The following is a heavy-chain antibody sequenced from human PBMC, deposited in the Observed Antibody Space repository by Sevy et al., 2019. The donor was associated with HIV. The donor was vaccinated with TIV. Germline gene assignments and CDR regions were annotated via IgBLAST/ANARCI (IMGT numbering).Heavy chain of an antibody. CDR3: ARNYDSSGYYSDY. J-gene: IGHJ4*02. V-gene: IGHV3-21*01. Sequence: GGSLRLSCAASGFTFSSYSMNWVRQAPGKGLEWVSSISSSSSYIYYADSVKGRFTISRDNAKNSLYLQMNSLRAEDMAVYYCARNYDSSGYYSDYWGQGTLVTVSS. D-gene: IGHD3-22*01. CDR2: ISSSSSYI. CDR1: GFTFSSYS.